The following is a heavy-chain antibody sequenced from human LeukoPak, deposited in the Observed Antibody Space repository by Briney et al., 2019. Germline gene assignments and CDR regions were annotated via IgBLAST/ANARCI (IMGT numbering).Heavy chain of an antibody. CDR2: ISSSSSYI. CDR3: ARSGPMDGYSYGWYYYYYMDV. Sequence: KPGGPLRLSCAASGFTFSSYSMNWVRQAPGKGLEWVSSISSSSSYIYYADSVKGRFTISRDNAKNSLYLQMNSLRAEDTAVYYCARSGPMDGYSYGWYYYYYMDVWGKGTTVTVSS. CDR1: GFTFSSYS. D-gene: IGHD5-18*01. J-gene: IGHJ6*03. V-gene: IGHV3-21*01.